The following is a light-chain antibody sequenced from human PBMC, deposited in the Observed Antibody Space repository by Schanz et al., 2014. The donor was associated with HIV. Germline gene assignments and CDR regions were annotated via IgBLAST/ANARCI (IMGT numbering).Light chain of an antibody. Sequence: QSVLTQPPSASGPPGQRVTISCSGSSSNIGTNYVYWYQQLPGTAPKLLIYRNSQRPSGVPDRFSGSKSGTSASLAISGLRSEDEADYYCNSYTSSRTSVFGGGTKVTVL. V-gene: IGLV1-47*01. CDR1: SSNIGTNY. J-gene: IGLJ3*02. CDR3: NSYTSSRTSV. CDR2: RNS.